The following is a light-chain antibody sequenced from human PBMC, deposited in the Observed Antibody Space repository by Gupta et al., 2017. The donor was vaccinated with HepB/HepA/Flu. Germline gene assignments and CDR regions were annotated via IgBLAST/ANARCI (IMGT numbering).Light chain of an antibody. CDR2: DNN. Sequence: QSVLTQPPSVSAAPGQPVTISCSGSSSNIGNNYVSWYQQLPGTAPKFLIYDNNKRPSGIPDRFSGSKSGTSATLGITGLQTGDEADYYCGTWDSSLSAFVFGTGTKVTVL. J-gene: IGLJ1*01. CDR3: GTWDSSLSAFV. CDR1: SSNIGNNY. V-gene: IGLV1-51*01.